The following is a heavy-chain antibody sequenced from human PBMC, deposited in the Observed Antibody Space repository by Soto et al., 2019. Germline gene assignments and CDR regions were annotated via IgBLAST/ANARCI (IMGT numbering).Heavy chain of an antibody. CDR1: GYTFTSYA. CDR2: INAGNGNT. V-gene: IGHV1-3*01. CDR3: ARFQWFSTTPFDY. Sequence: QVQLVQSGAEVKKPGASVKVSCKASGYTFTSYAMHWVRQAPGQRLEWMGWINAGNGNTKYSQKFQGRVTITRDTSASTAYMELSSLISEDTAVYYCARFQWFSTTPFDYWGQGTLVTVSS. D-gene: IGHD2-8*01. J-gene: IGHJ4*02.